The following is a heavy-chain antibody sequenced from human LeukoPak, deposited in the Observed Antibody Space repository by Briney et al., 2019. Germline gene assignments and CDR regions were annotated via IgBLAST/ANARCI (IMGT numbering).Heavy chain of an antibody. Sequence: GGSLRLSCAACGLSFSSFAMSWVRQAPGKGLEWVSGISGSGGNTYYADSVKGRFTISRDNSKNTLYLQMNSLRAEDTAVYYCAKAMALVVRAAIDYWGQGTLVTVSS. V-gene: IGHV3-23*01. D-gene: IGHD2-2*01. CDR3: AKAMALVVRAAIDY. CDR1: GLSFSSFA. J-gene: IGHJ4*02. CDR2: ISGSGGNT.